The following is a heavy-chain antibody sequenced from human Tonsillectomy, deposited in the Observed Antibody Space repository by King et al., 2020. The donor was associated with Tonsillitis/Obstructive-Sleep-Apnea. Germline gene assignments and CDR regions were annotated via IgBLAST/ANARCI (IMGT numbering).Heavy chain of an antibody. CDR1: GGSFSDYY. CDR2: INHSGST. V-gene: IGHV4-34*01. Sequence: VQLQQWGAGLLKPSETLSLTCAVYGGSFSDYYWSWIRQPPGKGLEWIGEINHSGSTNYNPSLKSRVTISVDTSKNQFSLKLNSVTAADTAVYYCAREGKEGYYDVWSAYFDYWGQGTLVTVSS. J-gene: IGHJ4*02. D-gene: IGHD3-3*01. CDR3: AREGKEGYYDVWSAYFDY.